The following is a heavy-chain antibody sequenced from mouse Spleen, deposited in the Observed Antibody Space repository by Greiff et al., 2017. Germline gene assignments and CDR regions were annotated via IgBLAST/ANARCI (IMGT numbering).Heavy chain of an antibody. CDR2: IDPETGGT. CDR1: GYTFTDYE. CDR3: TRRGTGYAMDY. J-gene: IGHJ4*01. Sequence: QVQLQQSGAELVRPGASVTLSCKASGYTFTDYEMHWVKQTPVHGLEWIGAIDPETGGTAYNQKFKGKAILTADKSSSTAYMELRSLTSEDSAVYYCTRRGTGYAMDYWGQGTSVTVSS. V-gene: IGHV1-15*01. D-gene: IGHD4-1*01.